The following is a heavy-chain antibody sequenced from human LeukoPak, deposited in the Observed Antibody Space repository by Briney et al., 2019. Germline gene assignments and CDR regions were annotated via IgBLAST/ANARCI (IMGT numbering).Heavy chain of an antibody. CDR2: ISYDGSNK. CDR1: GFTFSSYG. J-gene: IGHJ4*02. D-gene: IGHD6-13*01. CDR3: AKAQRASPYSSSSPFDY. Sequence: TGGSLRLSCAASGFTFSSYGMHWVRQAPGKGLEWVAVISYDGSNKYYADSVKGRFTISRDNSKNTLYLHMNSLRAEDTAVYYCAKAQRASPYSSSSPFDYWGQGTLVTVSS. V-gene: IGHV3-30*18.